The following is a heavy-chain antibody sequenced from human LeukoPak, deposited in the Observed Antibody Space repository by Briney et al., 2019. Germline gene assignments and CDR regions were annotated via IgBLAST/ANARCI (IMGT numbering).Heavy chain of an antibody. CDR2: ISGVGDST. V-gene: IGHV3-23*01. CDR1: GFTFSNYA. J-gene: IGHJ6*03. CDR3: AKRADGCSGVISYYYSMDV. Sequence: PGGSLRLSCAASGFTFSNYAMNCVRQAPGKGLEWVSTISGVGDSTYYAESVKGRFTMSRDNSKNTVYLQMNSLRVEDTAIYYCAKRADGCSGVISYYYSMDVWGKGTTVTVSS. D-gene: IGHD2-15*01.